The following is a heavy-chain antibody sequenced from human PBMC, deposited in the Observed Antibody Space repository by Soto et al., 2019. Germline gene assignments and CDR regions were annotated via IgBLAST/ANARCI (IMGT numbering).Heavy chain of an antibody. V-gene: IGHV2-5*02. CDR2: IYWDDDK. Sequence: QITLKESGPTLVKPTQTLTLTCTFSGFSLSSSGVGVGWIRQPPGKALEWLALIYWDDDKRYSPSLKSRLTITKDTSKNQVVLTMTNMDPVDTATYYCANTIGGVVKKAGFDYWGQGTLVTVSS. CDR3: ANTIGGVVKKAGFDY. J-gene: IGHJ4*02. D-gene: IGHD3-3*01. CDR1: GFSLSSSGVG.